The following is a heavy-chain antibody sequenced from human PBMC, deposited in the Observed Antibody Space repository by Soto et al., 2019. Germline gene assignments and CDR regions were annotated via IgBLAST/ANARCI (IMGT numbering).Heavy chain of an antibody. CDR1: GFTFSSYG. V-gene: IGHV3-30*18. Sequence: QVQLVESGGGVVQPGRSLRLSCAASGFTFSSYGMHWVRQAPGKGLEWVAVISYDGSNKYYADSVKGRFTISRDNSKNTLYLQMNSLRAEDTAVYYCAKVIRSSWYYTFDYWGQGTLVTVSS. CDR2: ISYDGSNK. J-gene: IGHJ4*02. CDR3: AKVIRSSWYYTFDY. D-gene: IGHD6-13*01.